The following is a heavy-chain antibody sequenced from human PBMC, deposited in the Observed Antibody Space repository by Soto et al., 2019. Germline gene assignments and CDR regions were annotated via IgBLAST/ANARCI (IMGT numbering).Heavy chain of an antibody. J-gene: IGHJ4*02. D-gene: IGHD2-8*01. CDR2: INHSGST. CDR1: GGSFSGYY. V-gene: IGHV4-34*01. CDR3: ARENGDVWYFDY. Sequence: KPSETLSLTCAVYGGSFSGYYWSWIRQPPGKGLEWIGEINHSGSTNYNPSLKSRVTISVDTSKNQFSLKLSSVTAADTAVYYCARENGDVWYFDYWGQGTLVTVSS.